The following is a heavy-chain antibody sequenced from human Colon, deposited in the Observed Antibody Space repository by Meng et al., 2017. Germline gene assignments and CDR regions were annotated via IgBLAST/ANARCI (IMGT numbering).Heavy chain of an antibody. CDR1: GDSISSDIW. Sequence: QGQPQESGPGLVKPSGTLSLTCTVSGDSISSDIWWSWVRQPPGKGLEWIGEVYHRGDTNYNPSLKSRVVISVDRSKNQFSLNLSSVTAADTAVYYCGRDQGRQLINHWGQGTLVTVSS. V-gene: IGHV4-4*02. D-gene: IGHD1-1*01. CDR2: VYHRGDT. J-gene: IGHJ4*02. CDR3: GRDQGRQLINH.